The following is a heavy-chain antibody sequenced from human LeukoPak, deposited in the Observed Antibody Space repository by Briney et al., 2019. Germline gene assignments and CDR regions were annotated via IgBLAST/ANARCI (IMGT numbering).Heavy chain of an antibody. CDR1: GYTFTGYY. D-gene: IGHD5-18*01. V-gene: IGHV1-2*02. CDR2: INPNSGGT. CDR3: ARHSTAMEHYYYYYYMDV. J-gene: IGHJ6*03. Sequence: ASVKVSCKASGYTFTGYYMHWVRQAPGQGLEWMGWINPNSGGTNYAQKFQGRVTMTRDTSISTAYMELSRLRSDDTAVYYCARHSTAMEHYYYYYYMDVWGKGTTVTVSS.